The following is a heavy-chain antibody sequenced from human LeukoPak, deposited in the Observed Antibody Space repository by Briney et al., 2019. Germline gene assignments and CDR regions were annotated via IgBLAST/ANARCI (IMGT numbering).Heavy chain of an antibody. V-gene: IGHV4-34*01. Sequence: PSETLSLTCAVYGGSFSGYYWSWIRQPPGKGLEWIGEINHSGSTNYNPSLKSRVTISVDTSKNQFSLKLSSVTAADTAVYYCARGLKRGYSYGYLDYWGQGTLVTVSS. D-gene: IGHD5-18*01. CDR3: ARGLKRGYSYGYLDY. CDR2: INHSGST. CDR1: GGSFSGYY. J-gene: IGHJ4*02.